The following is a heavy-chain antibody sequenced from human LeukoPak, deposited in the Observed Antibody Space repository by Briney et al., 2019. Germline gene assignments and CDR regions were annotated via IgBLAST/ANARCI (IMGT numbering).Heavy chain of an antibody. V-gene: IGHV1-69*04. CDR3: ARVPQGSSWPYYFDY. Sequence: SVKVSCKASGGTFSTYAISWVRQAPGQGLEWVGRIFPILGTANYAQNFQGRVTITADRSTTTAYMELSSLRSEDTAVYYCARVPQGSSWPYYFDYWGQGTLVTVSS. J-gene: IGHJ4*02. D-gene: IGHD6-13*01. CDR1: GGTFSTYA. CDR2: IFPILGTA.